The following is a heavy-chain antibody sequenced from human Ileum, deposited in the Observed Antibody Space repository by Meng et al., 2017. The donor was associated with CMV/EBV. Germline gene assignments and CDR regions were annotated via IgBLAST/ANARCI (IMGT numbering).Heavy chain of an antibody. CDR3: AKSTPSKTDYWE. D-gene: IGHD4-11*01. J-gene: IGHJ4*02. CDR1: GFTFSTYW. V-gene: IGHV3-74*01. CDR2: IVNDAASA. Sequence: CAASGFTFSTYWMHWVRQAPGKGLVWVARIVNDAASAKYADSVMGRFTISRDNAKSTLYLQMNSLRNEDTAVYYCAKSTPSKTDYWEWGQGTLVTVSS.